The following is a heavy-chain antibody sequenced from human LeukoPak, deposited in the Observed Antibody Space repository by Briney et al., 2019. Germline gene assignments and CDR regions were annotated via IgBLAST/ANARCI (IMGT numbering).Heavy chain of an antibody. CDR3: AKDASGGDSSGYYYVSYFDY. Sequence: PGGSLRLSCAASGFTFSSYSMNWVRQAPEKGLEWVSAISGSGGSTYYADSVKGRFTISRDNSKNTLYLQMNSLRAEDTAVYYCAKDASGGDSSGYYYVSYFDYWGQGTLVTVSS. D-gene: IGHD3-22*01. J-gene: IGHJ4*02. CDR2: ISGSGGST. V-gene: IGHV3-23*01. CDR1: GFTFSSYS.